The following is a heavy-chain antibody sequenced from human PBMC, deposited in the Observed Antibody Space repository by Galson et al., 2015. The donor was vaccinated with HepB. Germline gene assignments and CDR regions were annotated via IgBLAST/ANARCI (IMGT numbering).Heavy chain of an antibody. CDR1: GYTFTNYY. CDR3: ARDPQSVPGAAWWFDP. CDR2: INPGGVST. J-gene: IGHJ5*02. Sequence: SVKVSCKASGYTFTNYYINWVRQAPGQGLEWVGVINPGGVSTSYAQKFQGRVTMTRDTSTSTVYMELSGLRSEDTAVYFCARDPQSVPGAAWWFDPWGQGTLVTVSS. V-gene: IGHV1-46*01.